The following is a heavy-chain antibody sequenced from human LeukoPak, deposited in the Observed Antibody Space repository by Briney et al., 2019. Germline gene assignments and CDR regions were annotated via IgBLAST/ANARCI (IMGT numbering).Heavy chain of an antibody. CDR1: GFSISRSDYY. D-gene: IGHD7-27*01. V-gene: IGHV4-38-2*02. Sequence: KPSETLSLTCRVSGFSISRSDYYWGWIRQPPGKGPEWIGSVNQEGKTYYHPSLKSRVTISMDTPTNQFSLTLTSVTAADTATYYCVRDTPSGRFDYWGQGTLVTVSS. CDR2: VNQEGKT. CDR3: VRDTPSGRFDY. J-gene: IGHJ4*02.